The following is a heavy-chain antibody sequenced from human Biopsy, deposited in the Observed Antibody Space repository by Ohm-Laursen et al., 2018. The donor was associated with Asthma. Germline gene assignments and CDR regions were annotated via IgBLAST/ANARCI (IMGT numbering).Heavy chain of an antibody. J-gene: IGHJ4*02. CDR2: INSVFGTT. CDR3: ARKAGSCISRTCYSLDF. CDR1: GGTFNTYV. D-gene: IGHD2-2*01. V-gene: IGHV1-69*01. Sequence: SSVKVSCKPLGGTFNTYVIGWVRQAPGQGLEWMGGINSVFGTTTYPQKFQDRVTITADDSTSTVYMELSSLRSEDTAVYYCARKAGSCISRTCYSLDFGGQGTLVTVSS.